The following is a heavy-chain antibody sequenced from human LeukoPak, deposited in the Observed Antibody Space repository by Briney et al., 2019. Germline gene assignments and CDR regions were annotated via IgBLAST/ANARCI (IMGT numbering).Heavy chain of an antibody. CDR2: ISSSSSTI. D-gene: IGHD5-12*01. V-gene: IGHV3-48*03. CDR3: ARGGYSGYDVNWFDP. CDR1: EFTFSTYE. Sequence: GGSLRLSCAASEFTFSTYEMNWVRQAPGKGLEWVSYISSSSSTIYYADSVKGRFTISRDNAKNSLYLQMNSLRAEDTAVYYCARGGYSGYDVNWFDPWGQGTLVTVSS. J-gene: IGHJ5*02.